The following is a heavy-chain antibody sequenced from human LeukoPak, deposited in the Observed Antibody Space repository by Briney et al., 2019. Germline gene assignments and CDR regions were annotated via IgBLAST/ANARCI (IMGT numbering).Heavy chain of an antibody. CDR1: GGSISSSSYY. J-gene: IGHJ4*02. Sequence: SETLSLTCTVSGGSISSSSYYWGWIRQPPGKGLEWIGSIYYSGSTYYNPSLKSRVTISVDTSKNQFSLKLSSVTAADTAVYYCAGLELYSSSWYDYWGQGTLVTVSS. V-gene: IGHV4-39*01. D-gene: IGHD6-13*01. CDR2: IYYSGST. CDR3: AGLELYSSSWYDY.